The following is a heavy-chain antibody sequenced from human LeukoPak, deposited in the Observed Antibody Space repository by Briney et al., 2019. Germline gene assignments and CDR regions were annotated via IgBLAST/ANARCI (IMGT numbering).Heavy chain of an antibody. CDR1: GGSISSSSYY. CDR2: IYYSGST. V-gene: IGHV4-39*01. J-gene: IGHJ4*02. D-gene: IGHD2-2*01. Sequence: SSETLSLTCTVSGGSISSSSYYWGWIRQPPGKGLEWNGSIYYSGSTYYNPSLKSRVTISVDTSKNQFSLKLSSVTAADTAVYYCARQRRYCSSTSCYAFDYWGQGTLVTVSS. CDR3: ARQRRYCSSTSCYAFDY.